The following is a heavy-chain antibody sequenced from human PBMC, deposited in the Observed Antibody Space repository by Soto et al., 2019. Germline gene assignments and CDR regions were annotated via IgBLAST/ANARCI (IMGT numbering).Heavy chain of an antibody. CDR1: GASIAGGSY. CDR2: ISYSGST. J-gene: IGHJ4*02. V-gene: IGHV4-30-4*01. Sequence: SETLSLTCSVSGASIAGGSYWSWIRQPAGKGLEWIGYISYSGSTYYSPSLKSRVTISADTSKNQFSLKLSSVTAADTAVYYCARGRFGELLAPLDYWGQGTLVTVSS. D-gene: IGHD3-10*01. CDR3: ARGRFGELLAPLDY.